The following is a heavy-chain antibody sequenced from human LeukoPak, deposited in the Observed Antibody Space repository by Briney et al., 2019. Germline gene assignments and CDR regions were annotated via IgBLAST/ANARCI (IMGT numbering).Heavy chain of an antibody. D-gene: IGHD3-16*02. CDR2: ISWDGGST. CDR3: AKSLRLGELSSLFDY. Sequence: GGSLRLSCAASGFTFSDYYMSWVRQAPGKGLEWVSLISWDGGSTYYADSVKGRFTISRDNSKNSLYLQMNSLRTEDTALYYCAKSLRLGELSSLFDYWGQGTLVTVSS. CDR1: GFTFSDYY. J-gene: IGHJ4*02. V-gene: IGHV3-43*01.